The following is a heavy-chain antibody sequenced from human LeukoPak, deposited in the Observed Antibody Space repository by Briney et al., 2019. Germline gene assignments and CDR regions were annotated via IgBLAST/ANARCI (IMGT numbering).Heavy chain of an antibody. Sequence: SQTLSLTCTVSGGSISSGRYYWRWIRQPAGKGLEWIGRIYTSGSTNYNPSLKSRFTISVDTSKNQFSLKLSSVTAADTAVYYCARGPKYGGYPFDYWGQGTLVTVSS. J-gene: IGHJ4*02. CDR1: GGSISSGRYY. CDR3: ARGPKYGGYPFDY. D-gene: IGHD5-12*01. V-gene: IGHV4-61*02. CDR2: IYTSGST.